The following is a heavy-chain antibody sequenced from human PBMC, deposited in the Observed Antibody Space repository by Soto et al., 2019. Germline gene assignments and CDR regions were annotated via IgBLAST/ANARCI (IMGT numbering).Heavy chain of an antibody. Sequence: QLQLQESGSGLVKPSQTLSLTCAVSGGSISSGGYSWSWIRQPPGKGLEWIGYIYHSGSTYYNPSLKSRVTISVDRSKNQFSLKLSSVTAADTAVYYCARMDYYDSSGYYVGNWFDPWGQGTLVTVSS. CDR1: GGSISSGGYS. D-gene: IGHD3-22*01. CDR3: ARMDYYDSSGYYVGNWFDP. V-gene: IGHV4-30-2*01. J-gene: IGHJ5*02. CDR2: IYHSGST.